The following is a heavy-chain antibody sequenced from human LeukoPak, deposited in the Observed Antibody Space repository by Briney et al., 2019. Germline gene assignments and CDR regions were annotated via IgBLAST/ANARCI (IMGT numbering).Heavy chain of an antibody. J-gene: IGHJ6*04. CDR3: ARDMGDIVVVPAAPHGMDV. Sequence: PGRSLRLSCAASGFTFSSYGMHWVRLAPGKGLEWVAVIWYDGSNKYYADSVKGRFTISRDNSKNTLYLQMNSLRAEDTAVYYCARDMGDIVVVPAAPHGMDVWGKGTTVTVSS. D-gene: IGHD2-2*01. CDR2: IWYDGSNK. V-gene: IGHV3-33*01. CDR1: GFTFSSYG.